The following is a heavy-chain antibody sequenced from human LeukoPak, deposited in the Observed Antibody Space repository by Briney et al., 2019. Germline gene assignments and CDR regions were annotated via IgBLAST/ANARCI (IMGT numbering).Heavy chain of an antibody. CDR2: INHSGST. J-gene: IGHJ4*02. CDR1: GGSFSGYY. Sequence: SETLSLTCAVYGGSFSGYYWSWHRQPPGKGLEWIGEINHSGSTNYNPSLKSRVTISVDTSKNQFSLKLSSVTAADTAVYYCARSYYDILTGYPPRTYYFDYWGQGTLVTVSS. V-gene: IGHV4-34*01. CDR3: ARSYYDILTGYPPRTYYFDY. D-gene: IGHD3-9*01.